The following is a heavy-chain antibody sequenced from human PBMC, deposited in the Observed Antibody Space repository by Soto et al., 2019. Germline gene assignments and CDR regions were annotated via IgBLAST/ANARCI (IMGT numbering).Heavy chain of an antibody. D-gene: IGHD4-17*01. V-gene: IGHV3-9*01. CDR3: VKGGNGDYGY. CDR1: GFTFDDYA. Sequence: DVQLVESGGGLVQPGRSLRLSCAASGFTFDDYAMHWVRQAPGKGLEWVSGISWNSDSIGYADSVKGRFTISRDNAKNSLYLQMNSLRAEDTAVYYCVKGGNGDYGYWGQGTLVTVSS. CDR2: ISWNSDSI. J-gene: IGHJ4*02.